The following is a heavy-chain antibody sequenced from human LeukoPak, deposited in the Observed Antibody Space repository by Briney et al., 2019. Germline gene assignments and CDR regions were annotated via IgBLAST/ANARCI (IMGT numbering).Heavy chain of an antibody. CDR3: AREVWGPEY. V-gene: IGHV3-7*01. D-gene: IGHD1-14*01. Sequence: GGSLRLSCAASGFTFTKYWMTWVRQAPGKGLEWVGNIKQDGSDKNYMDSVKGRFAISRDNTKNSVYLQMSSLRAEDTAVYYCAREVWGPEYWGQGTLVTVSS. CDR2: IKQDGSDK. CDR1: GFTFTKYW. J-gene: IGHJ4*02.